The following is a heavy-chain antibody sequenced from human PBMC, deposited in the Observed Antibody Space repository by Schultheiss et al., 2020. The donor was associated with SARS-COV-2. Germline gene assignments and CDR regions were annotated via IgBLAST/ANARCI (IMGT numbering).Heavy chain of an antibody. CDR2: ISSSSSYI. Sequence: GESLKISCAASGFTFSSYSMNWVRQAPGKGLEWVSSISSSSSYIYYADSVKGRFTISRDNAKNSLYLQMNSLRAEDTAVYYCARYPDYYDSSGYYLDYWGQGTLVTVSS. D-gene: IGHD3-22*01. J-gene: IGHJ4*02. V-gene: IGHV3-21*01. CDR1: GFTFSSYS. CDR3: ARYPDYYDSSGYYLDY.